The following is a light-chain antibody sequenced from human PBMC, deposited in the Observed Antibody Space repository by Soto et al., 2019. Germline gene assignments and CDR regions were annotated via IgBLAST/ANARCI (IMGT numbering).Light chain of an antibody. J-gene: IGLJ1*01. Sequence: ALTQPASVSGSPGQPITISSTGTSSDVGGYDYVSWYQQHPGKAPKLMIYDVTNRPSGVSNRFSGSKSGNTASLTISGLHAEDEADYYCISYASINTYVFGTGTKVTVL. CDR1: SSDVGGYDY. V-gene: IGLV2-14*01. CDR2: DVT. CDR3: ISYASINTYV.